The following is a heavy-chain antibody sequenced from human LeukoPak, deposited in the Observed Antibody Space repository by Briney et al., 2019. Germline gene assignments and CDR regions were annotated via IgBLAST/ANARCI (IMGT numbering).Heavy chain of an antibody. J-gene: IGHJ4*02. CDR3: ARGSKGTYDY. Sequence: GGSLRLSCVASGVTFSNSVMTWVRQAPGKGLEWVSSILGTGDYTYFANSVKGRFTISRDNSKNTLYLQMNSLRAGDTAIYYCARGSKGTYDYWGQGTLVTVSS. V-gene: IGHV3-23*01. CDR2: ILGTGDYT. CDR1: GVTFSNSV.